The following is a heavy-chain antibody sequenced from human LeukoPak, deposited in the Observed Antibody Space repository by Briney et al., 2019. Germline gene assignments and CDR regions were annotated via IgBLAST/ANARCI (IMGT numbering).Heavy chain of an antibody. CDR1: GFTFSRYS. V-gene: IGHV3-21*01. CDR3: ARTLSDSGLSY. Sequence: GGSLRLSCAASGFTFSRYSMNWVRQAPGKGLEWVSSISISSNYKYYPDSLKGRFTISRDNAKNSLYLQMNSLRAEDTAVYYCARTLSDSGLSYWGQGTLVTVSS. J-gene: IGHJ4*02. CDR2: ISISSNYK. D-gene: IGHD2/OR15-2a*01.